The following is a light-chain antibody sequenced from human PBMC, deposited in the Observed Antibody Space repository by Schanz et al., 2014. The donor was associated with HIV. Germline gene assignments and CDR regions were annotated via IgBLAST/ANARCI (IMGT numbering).Light chain of an antibody. J-gene: IGKJ1*01. CDR2: KAS. CDR1: QSISSW. V-gene: IGKV1-5*03. CDR3: QQYSTYSPT. Sequence: DIQMTQSPSTLSASVGDRVTITCRASQSISSWLAWYQQKPGKAPKLLIYKASSLESGVPSRFSGSGSGTEFTLTINSLQPDDFATYYCQQYSTYSPTFGQGTKV.